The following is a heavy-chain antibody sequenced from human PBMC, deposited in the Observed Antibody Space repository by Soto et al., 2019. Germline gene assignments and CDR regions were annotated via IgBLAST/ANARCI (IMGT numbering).Heavy chain of an antibody. CDR3: AREFGAMVRFDY. J-gene: IGHJ4*02. CDR1: GFTFSSYE. V-gene: IGHV3-48*03. D-gene: IGHD3-10*01. CDR2: ISSSGSTI. Sequence: PGGSLRLSFAASGFTFSSYEMNWVRQAPGKGLEWVSYISSSGSTIYYADSVKGRFTISRDNAKNSLYLQMNSLRAEDTAVYYCAREFGAMVRFDYWGQGTLVTVSS.